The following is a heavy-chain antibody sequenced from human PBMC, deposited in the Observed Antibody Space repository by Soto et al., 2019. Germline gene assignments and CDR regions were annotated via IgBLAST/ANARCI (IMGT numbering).Heavy chain of an antibody. CDR3: ARGGHVVVVTAALDF. CDR1: GDTFTDYY. D-gene: IGHD2-21*02. J-gene: IGHJ4*02. V-gene: IGHV1-46*01. CDR2: VNPSGGHT. Sequence: QVQLVQSGAEVKKPGASVKVSCKASGDTFTDYYIHWVRQAPGQGLEWMGTVNPSGGHTTYAQHFLGRMTMTRDTAASTLYMELTSLTSEDTAVYYCARGGHVVVVTAALDFWGQGTLVTVSS.